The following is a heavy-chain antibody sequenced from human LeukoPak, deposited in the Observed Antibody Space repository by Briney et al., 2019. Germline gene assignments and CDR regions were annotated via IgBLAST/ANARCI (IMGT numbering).Heavy chain of an antibody. V-gene: IGHV1-46*01. Sequence: GASVKVSFKSSGYTFTSYYMHWVRQAPGQGLEWMGIINPSGGSTSYAQKFQGRVTITRDTATSTVYMELSSLRSEDTAVYYCARDLAPSIAARFYYGMDVWGQGTTVTVSS. CDR2: INPSGGST. CDR1: GYTFTSYY. J-gene: IGHJ6*02. D-gene: IGHD6-6*01. CDR3: ARDLAPSIAARFYYGMDV.